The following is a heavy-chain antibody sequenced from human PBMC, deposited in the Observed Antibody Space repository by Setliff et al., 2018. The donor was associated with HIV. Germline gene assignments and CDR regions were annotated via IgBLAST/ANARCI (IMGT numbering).Heavy chain of an antibody. Sequence: KASETLSLPCSVSGASISTGEYYWSWVRQYPGRGLEWIGYIYHTGGTSYTPSLRSRLSVSLDTSRNQFSLKLTSVTAADTAIYYCARYHIGGIQYFQHWGQGALVTVS. V-gene: IGHV4-30-4*01. CDR2: IYHTGGT. J-gene: IGHJ1*01. CDR1: GASISTGEYY. CDR3: ARYHIGGIQYFQH. D-gene: IGHD2-21*01.